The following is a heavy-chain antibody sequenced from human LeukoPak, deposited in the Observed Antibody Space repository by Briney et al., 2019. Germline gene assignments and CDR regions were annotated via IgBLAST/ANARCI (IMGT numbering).Heavy chain of an antibody. V-gene: IGHV3-23*01. CDR1: GFTFNNYA. CDR2: ISGGGGNT. J-gene: IGHJ6*02. Sequence: GGSLRLSCAASGFTFNNYAMSWVRQAPGKGLEWVSAISGGGGNTYYADSVKGRFTISRDNSKNTVYLQMNSLRAEDTAIYYCVRYGLQGCRDSRCFTSFYYYGVDVWGQGSTVTVSS. CDR3: VRYGLQGCRDSRCFTSFYYYGVDV. D-gene: IGHD4-11*01.